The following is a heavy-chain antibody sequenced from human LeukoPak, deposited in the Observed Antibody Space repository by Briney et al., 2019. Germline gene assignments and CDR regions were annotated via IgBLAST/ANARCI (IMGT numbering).Heavy chain of an antibody. V-gene: IGHV3-48*04. J-gene: IGHJ5*02. Sequence: GSLRLSCAASGFTFSSYWMSWVRQAPGKGLEWVLYISTSGSTIKYADSVKGRFTISRDNAKNSLYLQINSLRVDDTAVYYCASGYDWFDPWGQGTLVTVSS. CDR3: ASGYDWFDP. D-gene: IGHD6-13*01. CDR1: GFTFSSYW. CDR2: ISTSGSTI.